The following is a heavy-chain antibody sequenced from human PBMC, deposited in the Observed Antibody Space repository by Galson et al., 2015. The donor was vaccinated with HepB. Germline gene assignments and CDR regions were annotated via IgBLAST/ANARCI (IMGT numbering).Heavy chain of an antibody. CDR1: GGSISSSSYY. CDR2: IYYSGST. J-gene: IGHJ4*02. D-gene: IGHD3-3*01. CDR3: AGYDFWSGYYRDY. V-gene: IGHV4-39*01. Sequence: ETLSLTCTVSGGSISSSSYYWGWIRQPPGKGLEWIGSIYYSGSTYYNPSLKSRVTISVDTSKNQFSLKLSSVTAADTAVYYCAGYDFWSGYYRDYWGQGTLVTVSS.